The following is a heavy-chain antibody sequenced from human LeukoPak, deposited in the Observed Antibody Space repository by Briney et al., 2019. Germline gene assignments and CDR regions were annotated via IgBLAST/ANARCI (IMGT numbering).Heavy chain of an antibody. J-gene: IGHJ4*02. CDR3: AKDLGRYRNNYFDY. D-gene: IGHD1-26*01. CDR2: ISGSGGGT. Sequence: GGSLRLSCAVSGFTFSRYEMNWVRQAPGKGLEWVATISGSGGGTYYADSVKGRFTISRDDSKNTLYLQMNSLRAEDTAVYYCAKDLGRYRNNYFDYWGQGTLVTVSS. V-gene: IGHV3-23*01. CDR1: GFTFSRYE.